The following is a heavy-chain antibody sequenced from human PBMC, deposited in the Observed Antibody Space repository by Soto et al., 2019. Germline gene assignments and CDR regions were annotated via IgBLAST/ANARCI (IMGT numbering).Heavy chain of an antibody. CDR3: ALRRGYCSGGSCYSIWFDP. V-gene: IGHV2-5*02. CDR1: GFSLSTSGVG. CDR2: IYWDDDK. J-gene: IGHJ5*02. Sequence: QITLKESGPTLVKPTQTLTLTCTFSGFSLSTSGVGVGWIRQPPGKALEWLALIYWDDDKRYSPSLKSRLTITKDTSKNQVVLTMTNMDPVDTATYSCALRRGYCSGGSCYSIWFDPWGQGTLVTVSS. D-gene: IGHD2-15*01.